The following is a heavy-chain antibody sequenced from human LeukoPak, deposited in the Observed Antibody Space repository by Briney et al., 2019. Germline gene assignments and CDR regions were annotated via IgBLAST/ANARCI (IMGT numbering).Heavy chain of an antibody. CDR1: GGSISSYY. D-gene: IGHD3-10*01. V-gene: IGHV4-59*04. Sequence: SETLSLTCTVSGGSISSYYWSWIRQPPGKGLEWIGNIYYSGSTYYNPSLKSRVTISIDTSKNQFSLKLSSVTAADTAVYFCARLVWVNFYGFLPRERHTLYFDYWGQGTLVTVSS. CDR2: IYYSGST. J-gene: IGHJ4*02. CDR3: ARLVWVNFYGFLPRERHTLYFDY.